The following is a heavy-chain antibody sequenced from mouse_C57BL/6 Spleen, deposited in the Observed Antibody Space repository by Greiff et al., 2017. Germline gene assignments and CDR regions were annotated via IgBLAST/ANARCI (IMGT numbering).Heavy chain of an antibody. J-gene: IGHJ4*01. CDR2: IYPGSGNT. CDR1: GYTFTDYY. CDR3: ARGGIYYGNSYAMDY. Sequence: QVQLQQSGAELVRPGASVKLSCKASGYTFTDYYINWVKQRPGQGLEWIARIYPGSGNTYYNEKFKGKATLTAEKSSSTAYMQLSSLTSEDSAVYFCARGGIYYGNSYAMDYWGQGTSVTVSS. D-gene: IGHD2-1*01. V-gene: IGHV1-76*01.